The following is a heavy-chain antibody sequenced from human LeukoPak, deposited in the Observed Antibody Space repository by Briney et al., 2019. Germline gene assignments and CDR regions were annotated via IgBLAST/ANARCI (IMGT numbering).Heavy chain of an antibody. V-gene: IGHV3-23*01. Sequence: GGSLRLSCAASGFTFSTYAMSWVRQAPGKGLEWGSAISGSGGSTYYADSVKGRFPISRDNSKNTLYLQMNSLRAEDTAVYYCANRFGGYYFDYWGQGTLVTVSS. D-gene: IGHD3-16*01. CDR2: ISGSGGST. J-gene: IGHJ4*02. CDR1: GFTFSTYA. CDR3: ANRFGGYYFDY.